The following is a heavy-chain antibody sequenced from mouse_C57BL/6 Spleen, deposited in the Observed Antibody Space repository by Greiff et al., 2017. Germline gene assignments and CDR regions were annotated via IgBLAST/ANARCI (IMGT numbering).Heavy chain of an antibody. D-gene: IGHD1-3*01. CDR3: ARDRGGLKAPFAY. Sequence: EVKLQESGGGLVKPGGSLKLSCAASGFTFSSYAMSWVRQTPEKRLEWVATISDGGSYTYYPDNVKGRFTISRDNAKNNLYLQMSHLKSEDTAMYYCARDRGGLKAPFAYWGQGTLVTVSA. V-gene: IGHV5-4*01. CDR2: ISDGGSYT. CDR1: GFTFSSYA. J-gene: IGHJ3*01.